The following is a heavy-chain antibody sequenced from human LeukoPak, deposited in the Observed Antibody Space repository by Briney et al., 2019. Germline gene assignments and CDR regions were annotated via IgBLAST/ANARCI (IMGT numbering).Heavy chain of an antibody. Sequence: PGGSLRLSCGASGFTFTDYTMNWVRQAAGKGPEWISYISSGGSVMYYADSVKGRFTISRDNAENSLYLKTSSLRVEHTAVYYCTRDLEYWGQGVLVTVSS. J-gene: IGHJ4*02. CDR3: TRDLEY. CDR1: GFTFTDYT. CDR2: ISSGGSVM. V-gene: IGHV3-48*01.